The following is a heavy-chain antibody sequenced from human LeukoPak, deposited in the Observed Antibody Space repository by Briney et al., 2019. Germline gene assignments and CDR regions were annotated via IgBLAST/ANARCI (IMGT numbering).Heavy chain of an antibody. CDR3: ARDHQVRSRWFDP. V-gene: IGHV3-7*01. J-gene: IGHJ5*02. Sequence: TGGSLRLSCVASGFSFSSSYWMPWVRQAPGKGLEWVANIKYDGSEKFYADSVKGRFTISRDNGKNSLYLEMNNLRAEDTAVYFCARDHQVRSRWFDPWGQGTLVTVSS. CDR1: GFSFSSSYW. CDR2: IKYDGSEK.